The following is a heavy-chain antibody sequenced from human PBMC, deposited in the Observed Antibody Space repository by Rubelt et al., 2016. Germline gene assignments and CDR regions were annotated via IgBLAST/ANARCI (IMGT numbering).Heavy chain of an antibody. V-gene: IGHV3-NL1*01. Sequence: EWVSAISSSGDSTYYADSVKGRFTISRDNSKNTLFLHMNSLRGEDTAVYYCATDPVEATTVRHFDYWGQGTLVTVSS. J-gene: IGHJ4*02. CDR3: ATDPVEATTVRHFDY. CDR2: ISSSGDST. D-gene: IGHD1-26*01.